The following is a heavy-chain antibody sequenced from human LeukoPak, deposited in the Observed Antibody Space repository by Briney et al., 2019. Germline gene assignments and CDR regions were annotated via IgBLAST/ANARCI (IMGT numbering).Heavy chain of an antibody. CDR1: GFTFSSYA. D-gene: IGHD5-24*01. CDR2: ISYDGSNK. Sequence: PGGSLRLSCAASGFTFSSYAMHWVRQAPGKGLEWVAVISYDGSNKYYADSVKGRFTISRDNSKNTLYLQMNSLRAEDTAVYYCAKDQGGDGYNLRAYYYYYGMDVWGQGTTVTVSS. V-gene: IGHV3-30-3*01. J-gene: IGHJ6*02. CDR3: AKDQGGDGYNLRAYYYYYGMDV.